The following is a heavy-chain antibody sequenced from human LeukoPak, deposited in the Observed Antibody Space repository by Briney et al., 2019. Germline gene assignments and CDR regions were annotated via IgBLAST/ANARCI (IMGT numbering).Heavy chain of an antibody. D-gene: IGHD3-10*01. V-gene: IGHV3-11*06. CDR1: GFTFSDYY. CDR3: ARDMVRGDLTDY. J-gene: IGHJ4*02. Sequence: PGGSLRLSCAASGFTFSDYYMSWIRQAPGKGLEWVSYISSSSSYTNYADSVEGRFTISRDNAKNSLYLQMNSLRAEDTAVYYCARDMVRGDLTDYWGQGTLVTVSS. CDR2: ISSSSSYT.